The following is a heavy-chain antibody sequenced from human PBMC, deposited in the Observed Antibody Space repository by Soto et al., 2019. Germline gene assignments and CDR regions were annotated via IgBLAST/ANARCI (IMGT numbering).Heavy chain of an antibody. CDR2: VYFSGNT. V-gene: IGHV4-59*11. J-gene: IGHJ5*02. CDR1: GGSLSSHY. CDR3: GSVRPSGYVLS. D-gene: IGHD6-25*01. Sequence: LSLTCTVSGGSLSSHYWTWIRQSPGKGLEWIGYVYFSGNTNYNPSLKSRVTISIDTSKNQFPLRLASVTAADTAFYYCGSVRPSGYVLSWGQGTLVTVSS.